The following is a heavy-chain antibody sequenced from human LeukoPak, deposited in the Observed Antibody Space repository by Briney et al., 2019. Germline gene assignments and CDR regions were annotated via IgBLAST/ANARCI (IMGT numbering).Heavy chain of an antibody. D-gene: IGHD1-1*01. CDR3: ARESRVTAWSLDL. CDR2: LNPNSGGT. Sequence: GSVKVSCKASGFTFSDYYMHWVRQAPGQGFEWMGWLNPNSGGTNFAQKFQGRVTMQRDASINTFYMELSSLGSDETAVYYCARESRVTAWSLDLWGQGTLVTVSS. J-gene: IGHJ4*02. CDR1: GFTFSDYY. V-gene: IGHV1-2*02.